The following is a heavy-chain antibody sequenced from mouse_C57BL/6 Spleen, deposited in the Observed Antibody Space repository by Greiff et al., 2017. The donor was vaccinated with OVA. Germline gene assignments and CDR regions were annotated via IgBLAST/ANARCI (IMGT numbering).Heavy chain of an antibody. CDR3: ARSQLTFYYYAMDY. J-gene: IGHJ4*01. CDR2: IDPSDSET. Sequence: QVQLQQPGAELVRPGSSVKLSCKASGYTFTSYWMHWVKQRPIQGLEWIGNIDPSDSETHYNQKFKDKATLTVDKSSSTAYMQLSSLTSEDSAVYYCARSQLTFYYYAMDYWGQGTSVTVSS. CDR1: GYTFTSYW. V-gene: IGHV1-52*01. D-gene: IGHD3-3*01.